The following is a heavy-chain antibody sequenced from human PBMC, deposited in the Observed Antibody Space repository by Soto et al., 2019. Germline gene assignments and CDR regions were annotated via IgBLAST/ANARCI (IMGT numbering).Heavy chain of an antibody. CDR3: VRGGADYDFWSGSYTTWRAFDC. CDR2: VNHSGST. V-gene: IGHV4-34*01. Sequence: QVQLQQWGAGLLKSSETLSLTCAVYGGSLSGYYWSWIRQPPGKGLEWIGEVNHSGSTKYSPSLKSRVTMSVDTFKKQFSLKLNSVTAADTAFYYCVRGGADYDFWSGSYTTWRAFDCWGQGTLVTVSS. J-gene: IGHJ4*02. D-gene: IGHD3-3*01. CDR1: GGSLSGYY.